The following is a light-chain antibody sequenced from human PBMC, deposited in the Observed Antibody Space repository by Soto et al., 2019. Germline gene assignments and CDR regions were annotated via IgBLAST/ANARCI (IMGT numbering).Light chain of an antibody. Sequence: EIVLTQSPATLSLSPGERATLSCRTSQSVSSYFAWYQQKPGRAPRLLIYDASNRATGIPARFIGSGSGTVFTLTISRLEPEDFAVYYCQQRSNWPITFGQGTRLEIK. CDR3: QQRSNWPIT. CDR1: QSVSSY. V-gene: IGKV3-11*01. CDR2: DAS. J-gene: IGKJ5*01.